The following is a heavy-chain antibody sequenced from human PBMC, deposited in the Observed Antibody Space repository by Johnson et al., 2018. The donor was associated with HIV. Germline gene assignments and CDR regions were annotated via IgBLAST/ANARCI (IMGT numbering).Heavy chain of an antibody. Sequence: QEQLVESGGGVVQPGRSLRLSCAASGFTFSSYAMHWVRQAPGKGLEWEAVISYDGSNKYYADSVKGRFTISRDNSKNTLYLQMNSLRAEDTAVYYCAREMGIAAAGTLDAFDIWGQGTMVTVSS. CDR3: AREMGIAAAGTLDAFDI. CDR2: ISYDGSNK. CDR1: GFTFSSYA. V-gene: IGHV3-30*04. D-gene: IGHD6-13*01. J-gene: IGHJ3*02.